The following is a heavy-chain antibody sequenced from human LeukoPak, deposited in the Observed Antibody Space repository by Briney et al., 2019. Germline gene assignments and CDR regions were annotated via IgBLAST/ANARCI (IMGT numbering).Heavy chain of an antibody. V-gene: IGHV3-30*18. CDR3: AKGRERELLGGALDY. J-gene: IGHJ4*02. D-gene: IGHD1-26*01. CDR2: ISYDGSNK. CDR1: GFTFSSYG. Sequence: PGGSLRLSCAASGFTFSSYGMHWVRQAPGKGLEWVAVISYDGSNKYYADSVKGRFTISRDNSKNTLYLQMNSLRAEDTAVYYCAKGRERELLGGALDYWGQGTLVTVSS.